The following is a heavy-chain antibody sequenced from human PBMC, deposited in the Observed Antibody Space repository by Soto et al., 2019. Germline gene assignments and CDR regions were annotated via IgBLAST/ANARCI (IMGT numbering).Heavy chain of an antibody. D-gene: IGHD3-22*01. V-gene: IGHV1-3*01. J-gene: IGHJ6*02. Sequence: ASVKVSCKASGYTFTSYAMHWVRQAPGQRLEWMGWINAGNGNTKYSQKFQGRVTITRDTSASTAYMELSSLRSEDTAVYYCARDWSKHSHDPSGYYPTLYGMDVWGQGTTVTVSS. CDR3: ARDWSKHSHDPSGYYPTLYGMDV. CDR2: INAGNGNT. CDR1: GYTFTSYA.